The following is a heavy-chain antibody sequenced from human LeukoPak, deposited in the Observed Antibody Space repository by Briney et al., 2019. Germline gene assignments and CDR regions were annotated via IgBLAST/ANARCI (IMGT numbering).Heavy chain of an antibody. V-gene: IGHV3-23*01. CDR2: IRETGGTT. CDR1: GFTFSSYA. Sequence: GGSLRLSCAGSGFTFSSYAMSWVRQAPGKGLEWASAIRETGGTTYDADSGKGRFTISRDNSKSTLYLRMTSLRAEGTAVYYCAKDTSIGRYCTHGVCSPFEYWGPGTLVTVSS. CDR3: AKDTSIGRYCTHGVCSPFEY. J-gene: IGHJ4*02. D-gene: IGHD2-8*01.